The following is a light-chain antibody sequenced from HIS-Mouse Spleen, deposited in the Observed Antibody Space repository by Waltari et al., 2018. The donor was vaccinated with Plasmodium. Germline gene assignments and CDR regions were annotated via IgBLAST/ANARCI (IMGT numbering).Light chain of an antibody. CDR2: RNN. CDR3: AAWDDSLSGVV. Sequence: QSVLTQPPSASGTPGQRVTISCSGSSSNIGSNYVYWYQQLPGTAPKLLIYRNNRRPSGVPDRLSGPKSGTSASLAISGLRSEDEADYYCAAWDDSLSGVVFGGGTKLTVL. J-gene: IGLJ2*01. CDR1: SSNIGSNY. V-gene: IGLV1-47*01.